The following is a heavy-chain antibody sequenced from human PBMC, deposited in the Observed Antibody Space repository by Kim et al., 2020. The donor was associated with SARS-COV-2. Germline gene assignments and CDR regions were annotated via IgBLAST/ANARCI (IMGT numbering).Heavy chain of an antibody. CDR2: INGGGGGA. Sequence: GGSLRLSCAASGFTLSNNGMSWVRQAPGKGLEWVSMINGGGGGAYYADSVKGRFTISRDNAKNSLYLEMNSLRAEDTAIYYCANRDYANFTGDNWGQG. J-gene: IGHJ1*01. V-gene: IGHV3-23*01. CDR1: GFTLSNNG. CDR3: ANRDYANFTGDN. D-gene: IGHD2-8*01.